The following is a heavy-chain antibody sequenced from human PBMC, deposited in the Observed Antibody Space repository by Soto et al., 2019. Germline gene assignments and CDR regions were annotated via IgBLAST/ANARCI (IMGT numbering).Heavy chain of an antibody. V-gene: IGHV4-34*01. CDR2: INHSGSN. CDR1: GGSFSGYY. CDR3: ARPAIAADVSAFDY. J-gene: IGHJ4*02. D-gene: IGHD6-13*01. Sequence: QVQLQQWGAGLLKPSETLSLTCAVYGGSFSGYYWSWIRQPPGKGLEWIGEINHSGSNNYNPSLKSRVTISVDTSKNHFSLKRSSVTAADTAVYYCARPAIAADVSAFDYWGQGTLVTVSS.